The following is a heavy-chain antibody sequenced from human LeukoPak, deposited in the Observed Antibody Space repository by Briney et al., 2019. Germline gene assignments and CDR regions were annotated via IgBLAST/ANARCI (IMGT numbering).Heavy chain of an antibody. CDR2: ISSSSSTI. Sequence: GGSLRLSCAASGFTFSSYSMNWVRQAPGKGLEWVSYISSSSSTIYYADSVKGRFTISRDNAKNSLYLQMNSLRAEDTAVYYCARDPLLEWLYEGYSYGLPSYYFDYWGQGTLVTVSS. J-gene: IGHJ4*02. CDR3: ARDPLLEWLYEGYSYGLPSYYFDY. V-gene: IGHV3-48*01. CDR1: GFTFSSYS. D-gene: IGHD5-18*01.